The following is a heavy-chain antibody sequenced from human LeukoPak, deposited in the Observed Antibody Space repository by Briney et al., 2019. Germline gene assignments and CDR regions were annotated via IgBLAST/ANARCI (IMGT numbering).Heavy chain of an antibody. CDR1: GHLNQSSY. V-gene: IGHV4-4*07. Sequence: SETLSLTSTVWGHLNQSSYRRWTRQPAGKGLEWIGRIYTSGSTNYNPSLKSRVTMSVDTSKNQFSLKLSSVTAADTAVYYCARSWVVEIIFDAFEIWGQGTMVTVSS. CDR2: IYTSGST. D-gene: IGHD2-15*01. J-gene: IGHJ3*02. CDR3: ARSWVVEIIFDAFEI.